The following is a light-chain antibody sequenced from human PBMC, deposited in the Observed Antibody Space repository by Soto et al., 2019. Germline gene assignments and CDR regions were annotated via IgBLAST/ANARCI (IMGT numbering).Light chain of an antibody. Sequence: EIVLTQSPATLSLSPGERATLSCRASQSVSSYLAWYQQKPGQAPRLLIYEASNRATGIPARFSGSGSGTDFTLTISRLEPEDSAVYYCQKRSNWSTFGQGTRLEIK. CDR2: EAS. CDR1: QSVSSY. J-gene: IGKJ5*01. CDR3: QKRSNWST. V-gene: IGKV3-11*01.